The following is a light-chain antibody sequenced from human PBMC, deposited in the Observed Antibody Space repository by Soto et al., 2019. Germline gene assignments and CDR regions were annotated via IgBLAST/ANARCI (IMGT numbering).Light chain of an antibody. V-gene: IGKV1-5*03. CDR1: QSINSW. Sequence: DIQMTQSPSTLSASVGDRDTITCRASQSINSWLAWYQQKPGKAPKLLIYKASSLESGVPSRFSGSGSGTEFTLTISSLQSDDFATYYCQQYNSYPWTFGQGTKVEIK. CDR3: QQYNSYPWT. J-gene: IGKJ1*01. CDR2: KAS.